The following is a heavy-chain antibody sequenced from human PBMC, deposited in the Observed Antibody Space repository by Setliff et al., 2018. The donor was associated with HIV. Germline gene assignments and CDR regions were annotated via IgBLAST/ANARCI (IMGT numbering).Heavy chain of an antibody. CDR3: ARDRYTWNYGKNYMDV. D-gene: IGHD1-7*01. Sequence: SETLSLTCTVSGGSISSRNHYWGWIRQPPGKGLEWIGSIYYTGVTNYNPSLRSRVTISVDTSKNQFSLKLSSVTAADTAVYYCARDRYTWNYGKNYMDVWGKGTTVTVSS. CDR2: IYYTGVT. CDR1: GGSISSRNHY. V-gene: IGHV4-39*07. J-gene: IGHJ6*03.